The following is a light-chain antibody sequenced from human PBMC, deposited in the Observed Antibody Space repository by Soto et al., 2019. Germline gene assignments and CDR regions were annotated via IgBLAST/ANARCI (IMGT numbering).Light chain of an antibody. J-gene: IGLJ3*02. V-gene: IGLV2-14*01. CDR2: EVT. CDR3: SSYSPGAHWV. CDR1: SRDIGAYDH. Sequence: QSALTQPASVSGSPGQSITISCTGTSRDIGAYDHVSWYQQHPGKAPKLMIYEVTNRPSGVSIRFSGSKSGSAASLTISGLQAEDEADYYCSSYSPGAHWVFGGGTKLTVL.